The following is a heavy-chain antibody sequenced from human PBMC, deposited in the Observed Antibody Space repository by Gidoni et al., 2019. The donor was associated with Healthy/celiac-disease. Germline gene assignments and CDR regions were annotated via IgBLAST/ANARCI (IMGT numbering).Heavy chain of an antibody. CDR3: ARGNGYKH. V-gene: IGHV4-34*01. J-gene: IGHJ1*01. CDR1: GGSFSGYY. Sequence: QVQLQQWGACLLKPPETLSLTCAVYGGSFSGYYWSWIRQPPGTGLEGIGEINHSESTNYNQSLKSRVTISVDTSKNQFSLKLSSVTAADTAVYYCARGNGYKHWGQGTLVTVSS. CDR2: INHSEST. D-gene: IGHD5-12*01.